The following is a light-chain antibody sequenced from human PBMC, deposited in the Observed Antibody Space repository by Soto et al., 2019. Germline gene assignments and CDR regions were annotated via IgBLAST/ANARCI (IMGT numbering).Light chain of an antibody. CDR3: QQYHSYPYT. CDR1: QHINTW. V-gene: IGKV1-5*01. Sequence: DIQMTQSPYTLSASVGDRVTITCRASQHINTWLAGYQQKSGKAPKLLMYDASSLESGVPSRFSGSSSGTEFTLTISSVQPGDFATYYCQQYHSYPYTFGKGTKVDIK. CDR2: DAS. J-gene: IGKJ2*01.